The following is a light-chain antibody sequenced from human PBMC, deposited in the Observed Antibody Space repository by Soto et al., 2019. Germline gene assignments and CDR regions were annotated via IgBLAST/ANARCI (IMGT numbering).Light chain of an antibody. V-gene: IGLV1-44*01. CDR1: SSNIGSNT. Sequence: QSVLTQPPSASGTPGQRVTISCSGSSSNIGSNTVNWFQQLPGTATKLLIYSHNQRPSGVPDRFSGSKSGTSASLAISGLQSEDEADYYCAAWDDSLIGVVFGGGTKLTVL. CDR3: AAWDDSLIGVV. CDR2: SHN. J-gene: IGLJ2*01.